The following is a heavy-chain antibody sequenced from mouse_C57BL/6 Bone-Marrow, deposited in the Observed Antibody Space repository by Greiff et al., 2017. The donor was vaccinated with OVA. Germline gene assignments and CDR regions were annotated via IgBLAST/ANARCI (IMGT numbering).Heavy chain of an antibody. D-gene: IGHD2-2*01. CDR1: GFSLTRYG. Sequence: VQLVESGPGLVQPSQSLSITCTVSGFSLTRYGVHWVRQSPGKGLEWLGVIWRGGSTDYNAAFISRLSISKDNSKSQVFFKMNSLQADDTAIYYCARGEWLRFAYWGQGTLVTVSA. CDR2: IWRGGST. V-gene: IGHV2-2*01. J-gene: IGHJ3*01. CDR3: ARGEWLRFAY.